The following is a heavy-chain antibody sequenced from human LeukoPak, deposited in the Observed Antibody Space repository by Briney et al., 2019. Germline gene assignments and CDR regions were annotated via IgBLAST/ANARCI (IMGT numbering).Heavy chain of an antibody. CDR2: ISYDGSNK. CDR3: ARGKDMTTVTTDLDY. CDR1: GFTFSSYG. Sequence: GGSLRLSCAASGFTFSSYGMHWVRQAPGKGLEWVAVISYDGSNKYYADSVKGRFTISRDNSKNTLYLQMNSLRAEDTAVYYCARGKDMTTVTTDLDYWGQGTLVTVSS. J-gene: IGHJ4*02. D-gene: IGHD4-17*01. V-gene: IGHV3-30*03.